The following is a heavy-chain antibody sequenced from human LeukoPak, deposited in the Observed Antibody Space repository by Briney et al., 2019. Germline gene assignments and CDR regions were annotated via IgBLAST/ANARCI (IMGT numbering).Heavy chain of an antibody. CDR3: ASWVQAYCGGDCYGGAFDY. CDR2: ISYDGSNK. D-gene: IGHD2-21*02. Sequence: GGSLRLSCAASGFSVSSKYMSWVRQAPGKGLEWVAVISYDGSNKYYADSVKGRFTISRDNSKNTLYLQMNSLRAEDTAVYYCASWVQAYCGGDCYGGAFDYWGQGTLVTVSS. J-gene: IGHJ4*02. V-gene: IGHV3-30-3*01. CDR1: GFSVSSKY.